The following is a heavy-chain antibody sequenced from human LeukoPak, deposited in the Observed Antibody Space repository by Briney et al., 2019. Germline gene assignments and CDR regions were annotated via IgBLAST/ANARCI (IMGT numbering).Heavy chain of an antibody. J-gene: IGHJ3*02. V-gene: IGHV4-59*01. CDR3: ARGRDDYDAFDI. D-gene: IGHD4-17*01. CDR1: GGSFSGYY. Sequence: SETLSLTCAVYGGSFSGYYWSWIRQPPGKGLEWIGYIYYSGSTNYNPSLKSRVTISVDTSKNQFSLKLSSVTAADTAVYYCARGRDDYDAFDIWGQGTMVAVSS. CDR2: IYYSGST.